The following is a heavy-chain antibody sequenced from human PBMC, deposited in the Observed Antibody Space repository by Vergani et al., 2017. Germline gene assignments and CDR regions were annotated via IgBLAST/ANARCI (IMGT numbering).Heavy chain of an antibody. D-gene: IGHD2-15*01. CDR1: GFTFSSYW. CDR3: ARGPNLGYCSGGSCYQEFDY. Sequence: EVQLVESGGGLVQPGGSLRLSCAASGFTFSSYWMHWVRHAPGKGLVWVSRINSDGSSTSYADSVKGRFTISRDNAKNKLYLQMNSLRAEDTAVYYCARGPNLGYCSGGSCYQEFDYWGQGTLVTVSS. J-gene: IGHJ4*02. CDR2: INSDGSST. V-gene: IGHV3-74*01.